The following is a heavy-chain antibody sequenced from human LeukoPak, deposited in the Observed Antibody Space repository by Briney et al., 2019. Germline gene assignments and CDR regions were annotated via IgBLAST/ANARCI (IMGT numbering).Heavy chain of an antibody. J-gene: IGHJ4*02. V-gene: IGHV5-10-1*01. CDR3: GYCPGDCYIPDY. CDR1: GYRFTNYW. CDR2: IDPSDSHT. D-gene: IGHD2-21*02. Sequence: GESLKISCKGSGYRFTNYWINWVRQMPGKGLEWMGRIDPSDSHTYYSPSFQGHVTISADKFINTAYLQWSSLQASDTAMYYCGYCPGDCYIPDYWGQGTLVTVSS.